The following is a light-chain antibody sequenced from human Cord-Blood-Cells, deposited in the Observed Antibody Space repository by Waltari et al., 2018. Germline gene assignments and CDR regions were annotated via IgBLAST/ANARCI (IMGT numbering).Light chain of an antibody. V-gene: IGKV1-33*01. J-gene: IGKJ1*01. Sequence: DIQMTHSPSSLSASVGDRVSFTCQASQDISNYLKWYQQKPGKAPKLLIYDASNLETGVPSRFSGSGSGTDFTFTISSLQPEDIATYYCQQYDNLPRSATFGQGTKVEIK. CDR3: QQYDNLPRSAT. CDR2: DAS. CDR1: QDISNY.